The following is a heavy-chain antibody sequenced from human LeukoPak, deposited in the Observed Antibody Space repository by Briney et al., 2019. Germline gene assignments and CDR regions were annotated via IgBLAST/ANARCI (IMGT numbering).Heavy chain of an antibody. CDR3: ARGPLRDYYDSSGSLYY. J-gene: IGHJ4*02. Sequence: PSETLSLTRTLSGGSTSIYYWGWIRQPPGKGLEWIGYIYYSGRPNYNPSLKSRVTISVDTSKNQFSLKLSSVTAADTAVYYCARGPLRDYYDSSGSLYYWGQGTLVTVSS. CDR2: IYYSGRP. CDR1: GGSTSIYY. D-gene: IGHD3-22*01. V-gene: IGHV4-59*01.